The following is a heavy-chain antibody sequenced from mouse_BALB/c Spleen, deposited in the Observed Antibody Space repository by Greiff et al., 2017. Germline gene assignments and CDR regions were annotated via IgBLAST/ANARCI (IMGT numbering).Heavy chain of an antibody. D-gene: IGHD2-2*01. J-gene: IGHJ4*01. V-gene: IGHV2-6-7*01. CDR1: GFSLTGDG. CDR2: IWGDGST. Sequence: VQGVESGPGLVAPSQSLSITCTVSGFSLTGDGVNWGRQPPGKGLEWLGMIWGDGSTDYNSAINSRLSISKDNSESQVFLKMNSLQTDDTARYYRSRDGYDVEAMDYWGQGTSVTVSS. CDR3: SRDGYDVEAMDY.